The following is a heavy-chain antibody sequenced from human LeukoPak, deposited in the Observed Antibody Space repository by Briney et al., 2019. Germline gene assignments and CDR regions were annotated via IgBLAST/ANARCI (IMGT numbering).Heavy chain of an antibody. CDR2: IYYSGST. V-gene: IGHV4-39*07. D-gene: IGHD3-10*01. Sequence: PSETLSLTCTVSGGSISSSSYYWGWIRQPPGKGLEWIGSIYYSGSTYYNPSLKSRVTISVDTSKNQFSLKLSSVTAADTAVYYCAKHLWFGELLPSRANRLNDYWGQGTLVTVSS. CDR1: GGSISSSSYY. J-gene: IGHJ4*02. CDR3: AKHLWFGELLPSRANRLNDY.